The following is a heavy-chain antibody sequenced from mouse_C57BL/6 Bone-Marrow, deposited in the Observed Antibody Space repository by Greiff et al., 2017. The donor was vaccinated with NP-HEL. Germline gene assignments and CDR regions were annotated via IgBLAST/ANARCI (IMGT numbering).Heavy chain of an antibody. J-gene: IGHJ3*01. Sequence: VQLQQSGPELVKPGASVKISCKASGYAFSSSWMNWVKQRPGKGLEWIGRIYPGDGDTNYNGKFKGKATLTADKSSSTAYMQLSSLTSEDSAVYFCASIYYGNYPWFAYWGQGTLVTVSA. CDR2: IYPGDGDT. CDR1: GYAFSSSW. CDR3: ASIYYGNYPWFAY. V-gene: IGHV1-82*01. D-gene: IGHD2-1*01.